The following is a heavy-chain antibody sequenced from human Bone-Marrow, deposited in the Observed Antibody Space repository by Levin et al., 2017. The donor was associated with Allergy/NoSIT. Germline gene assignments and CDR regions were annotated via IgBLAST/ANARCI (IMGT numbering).Heavy chain of an antibody. CDR2: VGTTGDT. J-gene: IGHJ3*02. CDR1: GFTFSSYD. V-gene: IGHV3-13*04. Sequence: GGSLRLSCAASGFTFSSYDMHWVRQGTGKGLEWVSAVGTTGDTYYSGSVKGRFTVYRENAKNSLYLHMNSLRVGDTAVYYCVRAGYCSSTGCYGDAFDIWGQGTMVTVSS. CDR3: VRAGYCSSTGCYGDAFDI. D-gene: IGHD2-2*01.